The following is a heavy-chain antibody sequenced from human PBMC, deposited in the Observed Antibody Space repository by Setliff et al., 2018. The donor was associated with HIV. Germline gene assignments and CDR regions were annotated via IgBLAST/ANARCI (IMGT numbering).Heavy chain of an antibody. Sequence: GASVKVSCKASGGTFSSYAISWVRQAPGQGLEWMGGIIPILGIANYAQKFQGRVTITTDESTSTAYMELSSLRSEDTAVYSCARVALYGGNFDYWGQGTLVTVSS. CDR2: IIPILGIA. D-gene: IGHD4-17*01. CDR1: GGTFSSYA. V-gene: IGHV1-69*10. J-gene: IGHJ4*02. CDR3: ARVALYGGNFDY.